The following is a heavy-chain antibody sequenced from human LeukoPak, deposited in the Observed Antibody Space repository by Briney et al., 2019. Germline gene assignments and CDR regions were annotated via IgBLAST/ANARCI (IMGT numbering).Heavy chain of an antibody. CDR3: AREMQWLTSCFDY. J-gene: IGHJ4*02. V-gene: IGHV3-7*01. CDR1: GFTFSSYA. D-gene: IGHD6-19*01. Sequence: GESLRLSCVASGFTFSSYAMTWVRQAPGKGLEWVANIKQDGSEKYYVDSVKGRFTISRDNAKNSLYLQMNSLRAEDTAVYYCAREMQWLTSCFDYWGQGTLVTVSS. CDR2: IKQDGSEK.